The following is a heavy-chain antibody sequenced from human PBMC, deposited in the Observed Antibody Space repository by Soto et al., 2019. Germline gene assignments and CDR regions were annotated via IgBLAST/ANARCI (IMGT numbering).Heavy chain of an antibody. D-gene: IGHD3-3*01. J-gene: IGHJ6*02. V-gene: IGHV4-30-4*01. CDR3: ARDFGVVGMDV. Sequence: SETLSLTCPVSSGSIGSGDYYWSWIRQTPGKGPEWIGYIYSSGTTYYNPSLKSRVTMSLDTSKNQFALKLSSMTAADTAVYYCARDFGVVGMDVWGQGTTVTVSS. CDR1: SGSIGSGDYY. CDR2: IYSSGTT.